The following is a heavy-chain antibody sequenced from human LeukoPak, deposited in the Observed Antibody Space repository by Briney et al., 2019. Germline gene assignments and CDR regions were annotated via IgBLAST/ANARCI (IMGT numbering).Heavy chain of an antibody. V-gene: IGHV3-74*01. CDR3: AKIPSATENFDY. CDR2: ISTDGSTT. J-gene: IGHJ4*02. D-gene: IGHD5-12*01. CDR1: GFTFSRFS. Sequence: GGSLRLSCAASGFTFSRFSMHWVRQVPGKGLVWVSHISTDGSTTNYADSVKGRFTISRDNSKNTLYLQMNSLRAEDTAVYYCAKIPSATENFDYWGQGTLVMVSS.